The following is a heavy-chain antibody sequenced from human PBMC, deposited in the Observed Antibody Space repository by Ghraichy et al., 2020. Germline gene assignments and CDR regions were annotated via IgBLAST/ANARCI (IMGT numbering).Heavy chain of an antibody. CDR2: ISSGGSTI. CDR3: ARFTPITMIVVVINVGGAFDM. D-gene: IGHD3-22*01. Sequence: SLRLSCAGSGFSFRDYYLTWIRQAPGKGLEWVSYISSGGSTIYYADSVKGRFTISRDNAKNSLSLHMNSLRAEDTAVYYCARFTPITMIVVVINVGGAFDMWGQGTMVTVSS. J-gene: IGHJ3*02. CDR1: GFSFRDYY. V-gene: IGHV3-11*01.